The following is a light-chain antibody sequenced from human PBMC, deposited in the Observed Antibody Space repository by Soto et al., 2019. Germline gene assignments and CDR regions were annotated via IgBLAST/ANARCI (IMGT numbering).Light chain of an antibody. J-gene: IGKJ5*01. Sequence: EIVLTQSPGTLSLSPGERATLSCRASQSVSSSYLAWYQQKPGQAPRLLIYVVSSRATGIPDRFSGSGSVTDFTLTISRLEPEDFAVYYCQHYDNSPPFTFGQGTRLEIK. CDR2: VVS. CDR1: QSVSSSY. CDR3: QHYDNSPPFT. V-gene: IGKV3-20*01.